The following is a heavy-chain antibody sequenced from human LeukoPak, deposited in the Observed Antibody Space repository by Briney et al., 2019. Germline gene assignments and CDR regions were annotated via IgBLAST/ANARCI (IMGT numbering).Heavy chain of an antibody. CDR3: ARGAYDSSGYYQLGYFDY. J-gene: IGHJ4*02. D-gene: IGHD3-22*01. Sequence: ASVKVSCKASGYTFTSYYMHWVRQAPGQGLEWMGIINPSGGSTSYAQKFQGRVTMTRDTSTSTDYMELSSLRSEDTAVYYCARGAYDSSGYYQLGYFDYWGQGTLVTVSS. V-gene: IGHV1-46*01. CDR2: INPSGGST. CDR1: GYTFTSYY.